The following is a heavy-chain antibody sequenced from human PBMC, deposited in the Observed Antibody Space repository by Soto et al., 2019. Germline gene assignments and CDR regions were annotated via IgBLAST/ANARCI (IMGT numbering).Heavy chain of an antibody. D-gene: IGHD3-9*01. CDR3: AKETNAYEINF. CDR1: GFIFSGYA. V-gene: IGHV3-30-3*01. J-gene: IGHJ4*02. Sequence: VQLVESGGGVVQPGRSLRLSCAASGFIFSGYAMHWVRQAPGKGLEWVAVISYDGNTQYYADSVKGRFTVFRDNSNNMLYVQMNNLRDEDTAMYYCAKETNAYEINFWGQGTLVTVSS. CDR2: ISYDGNTQ.